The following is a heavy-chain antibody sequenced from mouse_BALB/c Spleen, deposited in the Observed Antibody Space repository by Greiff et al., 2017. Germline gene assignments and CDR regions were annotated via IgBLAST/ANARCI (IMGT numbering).Heavy chain of an antibody. V-gene: IGHV5-9-4*01. J-gene: IGHJ4*01. Sequence: EVMLVESGGGLVKPGGSLKLSCAASGFTFSSYAMSWVRQSPEKRLEWVAEISSGGSYTYYPDTVTGRFTISRDNAKNTLYLEMSSLRSEDTAMYYCSRGGLREDYYAMDYWGQGTTVTVSS. CDR3: SRGGLREDYYAMDY. D-gene: IGHD2-4*01. CDR1: GFTFSSYA. CDR2: ISSGGSYT.